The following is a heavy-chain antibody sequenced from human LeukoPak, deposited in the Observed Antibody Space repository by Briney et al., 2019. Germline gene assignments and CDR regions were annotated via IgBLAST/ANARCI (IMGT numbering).Heavy chain of an antibody. CDR1: GGSISSYY. CDR2: IYYSGST. J-gene: IGHJ5*02. CDR3: ARPEAPGAVAALNWFDP. Sequence: SETLSLTCTVSGGSISSYYWSWIRQPPGKGLEWIGYIYYSGSTNYNPSLKSRVTISVDTSKNQFSLKLSSVTAADTAVYYCARPEAPGAVAALNWFDPWGQGTLVTVSS. D-gene: IGHD6-19*01. V-gene: IGHV4-59*08.